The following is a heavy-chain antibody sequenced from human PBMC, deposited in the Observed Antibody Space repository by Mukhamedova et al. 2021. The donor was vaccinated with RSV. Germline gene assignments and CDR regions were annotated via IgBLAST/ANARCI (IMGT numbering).Heavy chain of an antibody. Sequence: VRQAPGKGLEWVAVIWYDGSNKYYADSVKGRFTISRDNSKNTLYLQMNSLRAEDPAVYFCARDLGYSYGVAFASWGLVTRVTFS. CDR2: IWYDGSNK. CDR3: ARDLGYSYGVAFAS. V-gene: IGHV3-33*01. D-gene: IGHD5-18*01. J-gene: IGHJ4*02.